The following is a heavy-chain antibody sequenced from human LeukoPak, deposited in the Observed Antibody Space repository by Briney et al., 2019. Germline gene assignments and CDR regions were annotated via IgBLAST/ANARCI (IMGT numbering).Heavy chain of an antibody. J-gene: IGHJ3*02. CDR2: IRYDGSNK. CDR3: ARKIAAAGSEAFDI. D-gene: IGHD6-13*01. Sequence: PGGSLRLSCAASGFTFSSYGMHWVRQAPGKGLEWVAFIRYDGSNKYYADSVKGRFTISRDNSKNTLYLQMNSLRAEDTAVYYCARKIAAAGSEAFDIWGQGTMVTVSS. V-gene: IGHV3-30*02. CDR1: GFTFSSYG.